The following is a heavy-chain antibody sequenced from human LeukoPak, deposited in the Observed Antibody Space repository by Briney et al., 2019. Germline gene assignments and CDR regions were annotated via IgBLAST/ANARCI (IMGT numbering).Heavy chain of an antibody. CDR2: IIPILGIA. V-gene: IGHV1-69*04. J-gene: IGHJ3*02. CDR1: GGTFSSYA. D-gene: IGHD3-22*01. CDR3: ARAPRPRGLSGYYGSYAFDI. Sequence: GASVKVSCKASGGTFSSYAISWVRQAPGQGLEWMGRIIPILGIANYAQKFQARVTITADKSTSTAYMELSSLRSEDTAVYYCARAPRPRGLSGYYGSYAFDIWGQGTMVTVSS.